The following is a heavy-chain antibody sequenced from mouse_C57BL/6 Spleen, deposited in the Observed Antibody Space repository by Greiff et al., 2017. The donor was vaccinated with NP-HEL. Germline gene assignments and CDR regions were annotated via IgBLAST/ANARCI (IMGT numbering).Heavy chain of an antibody. CDR2: INPYNGGT. CDR3: ARGWDWCAY. J-gene: IGHJ3*01. D-gene: IGHD4-1*01. CDR1: GYTFTDYY. Sequence: VQLQQSGPVLVKPGASVKMSCKASGYTFTDYYMNWVKQSHGKSLEWIGVINPYNGGTSYNQKFKGKATLTVDKSSSTAYMELNSLTSEDSAVDYGARGWDWCAYWGQGTLVTVSA. V-gene: IGHV1-19*01.